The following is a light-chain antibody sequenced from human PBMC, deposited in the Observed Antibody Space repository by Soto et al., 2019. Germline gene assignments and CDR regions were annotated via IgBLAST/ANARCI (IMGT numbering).Light chain of an antibody. Sequence: QSGLTQPPSASGFPGQSVTISCTGPKSDIGGDNYVSWYHRQPGRAPKLIIYEVTERPSGVPGRFSGSKSGDTASLTVTGLQAEDEGEYYCSSFTGSNNYIVFGGGTKLTVL. CDR3: SSFTGSNNYIV. CDR2: EVT. J-gene: IGLJ3*02. V-gene: IGLV2-8*01. CDR1: KSDIGGDNY.